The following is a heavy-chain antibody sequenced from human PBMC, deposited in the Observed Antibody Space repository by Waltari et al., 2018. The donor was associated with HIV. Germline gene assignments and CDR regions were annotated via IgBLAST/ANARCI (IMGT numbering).Heavy chain of an antibody. CDR3: ARSPRRYSGYDRRFDP. Sequence: QVQLQQWGAGLLKPSETLSLTCAVYGGSFSGYYWSWIRQPPGKGLEWIGEINHSGSTNYNPSLKSRVTISVDTSKNQFSLKLSSVTAADTAVYYCARSPRRYSGYDRRFDPWGQGTLVTVSS. CDR2: INHSGST. CDR1: GGSFSGYY. V-gene: IGHV4-34*01. J-gene: IGHJ5*02. D-gene: IGHD5-12*01.